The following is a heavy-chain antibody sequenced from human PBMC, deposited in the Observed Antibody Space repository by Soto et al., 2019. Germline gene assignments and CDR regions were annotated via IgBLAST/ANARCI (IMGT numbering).Heavy chain of an antibody. D-gene: IGHD6-19*01. V-gene: IGHV1-18*04. CDR2: INSYSGNT. CDR3: ARKPLAVGGLSYYGMDV. CDR1: GYNFTNYD. Sequence: ASVKVSCKXSGYNFTNYDVNWGRQAPGQGLEWMGWINSYSGNTDYAQKFQGRVSLTTDTSTTTAYMELRSLRSDDTAVYYCARKPLAVGGLSYYGMDVWGQGSTAT. J-gene: IGHJ6*02.